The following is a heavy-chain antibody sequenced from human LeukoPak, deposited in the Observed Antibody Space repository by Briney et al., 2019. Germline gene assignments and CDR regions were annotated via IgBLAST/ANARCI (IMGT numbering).Heavy chain of an antibody. CDR2: INVGNGDT. J-gene: IGHJ4*02. CDR1: GYTFTTYA. Sequence: GASVKVSGKASGYTFTTYAIHWVRQAPGQRLEWMGWINVGNGDTKYSQRFQGRVTITRDTSASTAYMDLSSLRSEDTAVYYCARESPQRSGYSYTHWGQGSLVTVSS. D-gene: IGHD5-18*01. V-gene: IGHV1-3*01. CDR3: ARESPQRSGYSYTH.